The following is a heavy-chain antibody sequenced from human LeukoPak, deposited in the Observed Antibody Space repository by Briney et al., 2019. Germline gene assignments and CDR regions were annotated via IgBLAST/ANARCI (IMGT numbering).Heavy chain of an antibody. Sequence: PSETLSLTCTVSAGSINSNTYYWGWIRQPPGKGLEWIGSIYYSGSAYYNPSLKSRVTISVDTSKNQFSLKLSSVTAADTAVYYCAGGYYYMDVWGKGTTVTVSS. V-gene: IGHV4-39*01. CDR3: AGGYYYMDV. CDR2: IYYSGSA. CDR1: AGSINSNTYY. J-gene: IGHJ6*03.